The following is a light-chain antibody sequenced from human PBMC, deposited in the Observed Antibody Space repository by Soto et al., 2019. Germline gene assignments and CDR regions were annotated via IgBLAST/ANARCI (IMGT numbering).Light chain of an antibody. CDR1: HSVSSTY. CDR3: QQYGSSPPYT. Sequence: DIVLTQSPGTLSLSPGERATLSCRASHSVSSTYLAWYQQKPGQAPRLLLYAASSSATGIPDRFSGSGSGTDFTLTISRLEPEDFAVYYCQQYGSSPPYTFGQGTKLEIK. V-gene: IGKV3-20*01. CDR2: AAS. J-gene: IGKJ2*01.